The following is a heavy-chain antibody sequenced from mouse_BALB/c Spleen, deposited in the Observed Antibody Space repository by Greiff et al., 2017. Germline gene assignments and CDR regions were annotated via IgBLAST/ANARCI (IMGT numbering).Heavy chain of an antibody. CDR1: GFSLSRYS. J-gene: IGHJ3*01. Sequence: VNLVESGPGLVAPSQSLSITCTVSGFSLSRYSVHWVRQPPGKGLEWLGMIWGGGSTDYNSALKSRLSISKDNSKSQVFLKMNSLQTDDTAMYYCARPYRYDVKFAYWGQGTLVTVSA. V-gene: IGHV2-6-4*01. CDR3: ARPYRYDVKFAY. CDR2: IWGGGST. D-gene: IGHD2-14*01.